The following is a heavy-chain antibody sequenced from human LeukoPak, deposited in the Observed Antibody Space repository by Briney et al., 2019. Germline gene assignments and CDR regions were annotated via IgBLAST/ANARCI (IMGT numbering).Heavy chain of an antibody. J-gene: IGHJ4*02. CDR3: AKGFYYDSSGYYEVEYYFDY. Sequence: GGSLRLSCAASGFTFSNYGMHWVRQAPGKGLEWVAVMSYAGSNKYYADSVKGRFTISRDNSKNTLYLQMHSLRAEDTAVYYCAKGFYYDSSGYYEVEYYFDYWGQGTLVTVSS. D-gene: IGHD3-22*01. CDR1: GFTFSNYG. V-gene: IGHV3-30*18. CDR2: MSYAGSNK.